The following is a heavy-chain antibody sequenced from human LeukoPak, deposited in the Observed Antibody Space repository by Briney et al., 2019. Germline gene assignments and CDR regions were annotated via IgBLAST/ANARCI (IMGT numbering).Heavy chain of an antibody. D-gene: IGHD1-26*01. Sequence: GGSLRLSCAASGFTVSSNYMSWVRQAPGKGLEWVSVIYSGGSTYYADSVRGRFTISRDNSKNTLYLQMNSLRAEDTAVYYCARDHPRSVGATDYWGQGTLVTVSS. V-gene: IGHV3-53*01. CDR3: ARDHPRSVGATDY. CDR1: GFTVSSNY. CDR2: IYSGGST. J-gene: IGHJ4*02.